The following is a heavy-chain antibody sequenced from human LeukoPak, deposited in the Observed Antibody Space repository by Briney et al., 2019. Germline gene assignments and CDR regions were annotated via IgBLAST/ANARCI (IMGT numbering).Heavy chain of an antibody. V-gene: IGHV4-39*01. CDR2: IYYSGST. CDR3: ARVMDVSWFDP. Sequence: MTSETLSLTCTVSGGSISSSSYYWGWIRQPPGKGLEWIGSIYYSGSTYYNPSLKSRVTISVDTSKNQFSLKLSSVTAADTAVYYCARVMDVSWFDPWGQGTLVTVSS. D-gene: IGHD2-2*03. J-gene: IGHJ5*02. CDR1: GGSISSSSYY.